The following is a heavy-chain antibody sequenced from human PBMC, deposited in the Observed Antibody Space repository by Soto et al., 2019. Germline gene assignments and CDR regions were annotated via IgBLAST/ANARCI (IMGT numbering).Heavy chain of an antibody. Sequence: QVQLQQWGAGLLKPSETLSLTCAVYGGSFSGYYWSWIRQPPGKGLEWIGEINHSGSTNYNPSLKSRVTISVDTSKNQFSRKLSSVTAADTAVYYCARGPIVATISAEKDAFDIWGQGTMVTVSS. CDR1: GGSFSGYY. CDR3: ARGPIVATISAEKDAFDI. CDR2: INHSGST. J-gene: IGHJ3*02. D-gene: IGHD5-12*01. V-gene: IGHV4-34*01.